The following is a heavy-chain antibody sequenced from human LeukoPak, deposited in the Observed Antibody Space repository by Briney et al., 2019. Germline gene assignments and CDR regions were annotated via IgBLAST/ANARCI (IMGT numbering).Heavy chain of an antibody. Sequence: PGGSLRLSCAASGFTFSTYAMNWVRQAPGKGLEWVSYISITNSAIYYADSVKGRFTISRDNSKNTLYLQMNSLRAEDTAVYYCARNLLWFGEIDYYYGMDVWGQGTTVTVSS. CDR1: GFTFSTYA. V-gene: IGHV3-48*01. CDR2: ISITNSAI. D-gene: IGHD3-10*01. J-gene: IGHJ6*02. CDR3: ARNLLWFGEIDYYYGMDV.